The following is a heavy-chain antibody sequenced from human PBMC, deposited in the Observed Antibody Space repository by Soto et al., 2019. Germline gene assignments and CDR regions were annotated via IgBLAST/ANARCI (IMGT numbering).Heavy chain of an antibody. CDR2: IYHSGST. V-gene: IGHV4-4*02. CDR1: GGSISSINW. CDR3: ARAFVDTAMVDNWFDP. J-gene: IGHJ5*02. Sequence: SGTLSLTCAVSGGSISSINWWSWVRQPPGKGLEWIGEIYHSGSTNYNPSLKSRVTISVDTSKNQFSLKLSSVTAADTAVYYCARAFVDTAMVDNWFDPWGQGTLVTVS. D-gene: IGHD5-18*01.